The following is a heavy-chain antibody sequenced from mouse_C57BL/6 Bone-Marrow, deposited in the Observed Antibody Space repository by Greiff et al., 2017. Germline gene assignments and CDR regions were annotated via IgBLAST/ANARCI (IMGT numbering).Heavy chain of an antibody. CDR2: LDPSDSYT. V-gene: IGHV1-69*01. Sequence: VQLQQPGAELVLPWASVKLSCKASGYTFTSYWMHWVKQRPGQGLEWIGELDPSDSYTNYNQKFKGKFTLTVDKSSSTAYMQRSSLTSEDYAVYYCARGDYEASWFAYWGQGTLVTVSA. CDR3: ARGDYEASWFAY. CDR1: GYTFTSYW. J-gene: IGHJ3*01. D-gene: IGHD2-4*01.